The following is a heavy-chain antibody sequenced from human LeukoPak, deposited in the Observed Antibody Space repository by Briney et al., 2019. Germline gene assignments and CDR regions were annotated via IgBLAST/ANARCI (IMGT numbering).Heavy chain of an antibody. CDR2: IYYSGST. Sequence: PSGTLSLTCTVSGGSISSYYWSWIRQPPGKGLEWIGYIYYSGSTNYNPSLKSRVTISVDTSKNQFSLKLSSVTAADTAVYYCARTAAARRSAFDIWGQGTMVTVSS. CDR1: GGSISSYY. CDR3: ARTAAARRSAFDI. J-gene: IGHJ3*02. D-gene: IGHD6-13*01. V-gene: IGHV4-59*01.